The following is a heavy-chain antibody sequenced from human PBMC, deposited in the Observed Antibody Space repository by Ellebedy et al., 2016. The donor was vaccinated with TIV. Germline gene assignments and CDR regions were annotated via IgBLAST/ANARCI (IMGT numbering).Heavy chain of an antibody. V-gene: IGHV1-18*01. J-gene: IGHJ4*02. D-gene: IGHD4-23*01. CDR2: ISGYNKNT. CDR3: ATDPVYGGNAVLNH. Sequence: ASVKVSCXTSGYTFKTFAVSWVRQAPGRGLEWMGWISGYNKNTKYRQKFQGRVTMTADTSTSTAYMELRSLTSDDTAVYYCATDPVYGGNAVLNHWGQGTLVSVSS. CDR1: GYTFKTFA.